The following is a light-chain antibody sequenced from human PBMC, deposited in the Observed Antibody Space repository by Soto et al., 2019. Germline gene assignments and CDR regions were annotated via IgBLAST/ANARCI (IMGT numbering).Light chain of an antibody. CDR1: NNDVGGHMY. CDR2: EID. J-gene: IGLJ2*01. CDR3: SAYRRGIIV. V-gene: IGLV2-14*01. Sequence: QSALTQPASVSASPGQSITISCTGTNNDVGGHMYVSWYQHQAGKVPKLIIYEIDNRPSGVSDRFSGSKSGNTASLTISGLQAEDEAAYYCSAYRRGIIVFGGGTKVTVL.